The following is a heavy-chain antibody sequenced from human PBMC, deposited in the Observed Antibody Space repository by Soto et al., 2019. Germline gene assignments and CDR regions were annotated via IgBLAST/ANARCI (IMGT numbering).Heavy chain of an antibody. V-gene: IGHV1-18*01. CDR2: ISAYNGNT. CDR1: GYTFTSYG. CDR3: ARYCSSTSCPYDAFDI. J-gene: IGHJ3*02. Sequence: ASVKVSCKASGYTFTSYGISWVRQAPGQGLEWMGWISAYNGNTNYAQKLQGRVTMTTDTSTSTAYMELRSPRSDDTAVYYCARYCSSTSCPYDAFDIWGQGTMVTVSS. D-gene: IGHD2-2*01.